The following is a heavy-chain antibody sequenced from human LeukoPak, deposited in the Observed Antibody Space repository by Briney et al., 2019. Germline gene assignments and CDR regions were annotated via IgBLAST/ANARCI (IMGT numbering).Heavy chain of an antibody. J-gene: IGHJ4*02. CDR3: ARVHSSARYYFDY. Sequence: ASVKVSCKGSGYSFTGYYIHWVRQAPGQGIEWMGWINPNRGGTNYAQRFLGRVTMTRDTSISAAYMELSRLRSDDTAVYYCARVHSSARYYFDYWGQGTLVTVSS. D-gene: IGHD6-19*01. V-gene: IGHV1-2*02. CDR2: INPNRGGT. CDR1: GYSFTGYY.